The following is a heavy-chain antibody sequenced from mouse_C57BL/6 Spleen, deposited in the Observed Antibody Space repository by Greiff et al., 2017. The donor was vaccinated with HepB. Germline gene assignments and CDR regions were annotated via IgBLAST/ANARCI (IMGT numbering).Heavy chain of an antibody. CDR3: ARWGYEGYYFDY. Sequence: QVQLQQPGAELVRPGSSVKLSCKASGYTFTSYWMHWVKQRPIQGLEWIGNIDPSDSETHYNQKFKDKATLTVDKSSSTAYMQLSSLTSVDSAVYYCARWGYEGYYFDYWGQGTTLTVSS. CDR2: IDPSDSET. CDR1: GYTFTSYW. J-gene: IGHJ2*01. V-gene: IGHV1-52*01. D-gene: IGHD2-2*01.